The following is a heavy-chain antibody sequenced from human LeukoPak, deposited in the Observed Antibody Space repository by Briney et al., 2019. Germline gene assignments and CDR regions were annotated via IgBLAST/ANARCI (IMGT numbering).Heavy chain of an antibody. V-gene: IGHV4-59*01. D-gene: IGHD3-3*01. CDR1: GGSISSYY. CDR3: ARVGLRFLENAIDY. CDR2: IYYSGST. J-gene: IGHJ4*02. Sequence: SETLSLTCTVSGGSISSYYWSWIRQPPGKGLEWIGYIYYSGSTNYNPSLKSRVTISVDTSKNQFSLKLSSVTAADTAVYYCARVGLRFLENAIDYWGQGTLVTVSS.